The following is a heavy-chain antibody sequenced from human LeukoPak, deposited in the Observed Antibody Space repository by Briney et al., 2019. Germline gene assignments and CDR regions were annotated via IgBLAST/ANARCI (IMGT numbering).Heavy chain of an antibody. CDR2: IYSSGST. J-gene: IGHJ5*02. V-gene: IGHV4-4*07. CDR1: GGSISNYY. Sequence: SETLSLTCTVSGGSISNYYWSWIRQPAGKGLEWIGRIYSSGSTNHNPSLKSRVTMSVDTSKNQFSLKLSSVTAADTAVYHCARDDTGRVGWFDPWGQGTLVTVSS. CDR3: ARDDTGRVGWFDP. D-gene: IGHD1-1*01.